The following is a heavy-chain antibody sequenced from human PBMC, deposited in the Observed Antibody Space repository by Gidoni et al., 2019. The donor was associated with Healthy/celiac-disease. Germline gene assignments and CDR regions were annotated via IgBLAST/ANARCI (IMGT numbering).Heavy chain of an antibody. CDR1: GFTFSRYA. D-gene: IGHD3-9*01. V-gene: IGHV3-23*01. CDR2: ISGSGGST. Sequence: EVQLLESGGGLVQPGGSLRLSCAASGFTFSRYAMSWVRQAPGKGLEWGSAISGSGGSTYYADSVKGRFTISRDNSKNTLYLQMNSLRAEDTAVYYCAKDLGYDILTGYYYYYYGMDVWGQGTTVTVSS. J-gene: IGHJ6*02. CDR3: AKDLGYDILTGYYYYYYGMDV.